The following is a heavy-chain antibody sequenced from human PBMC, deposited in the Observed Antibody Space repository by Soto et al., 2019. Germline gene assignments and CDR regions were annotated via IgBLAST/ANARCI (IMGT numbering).Heavy chain of an antibody. V-gene: IGHV4-30-4*01. J-gene: IGHJ5*02. CDR2: IYYNGDT. CDR3: ARHHGDEGGWFDP. D-gene: IGHD4-17*01. CDR1: GGYISSGIYY. Sequence: QVQLQESGPGLVKPSETLSLTCTVSGGYISSGIYYWSWIRQPPGKGLEWIGYIYYNGDTFYNPSLKRRLIISADMPKNQFFLKVTSVTAADTAVYYCARHHGDEGGWFDPWGPGTLVTVSS.